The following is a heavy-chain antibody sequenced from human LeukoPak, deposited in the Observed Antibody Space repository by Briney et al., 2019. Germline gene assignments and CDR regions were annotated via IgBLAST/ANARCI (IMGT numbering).Heavy chain of an antibody. Sequence: PSETLSLTCGVSGGSIRSTNWWRWIRQPPGKGLEWIGYIYYSGSTYYNPSLKSRVTISVDTSKNQFSLKLSSVTAADTAVYYCAREGLRYFDWSWGQGTLVTVSS. V-gene: IGHV4-30-4*01. J-gene: IGHJ5*02. D-gene: IGHD3-9*01. CDR2: IYYSGST. CDR1: GGSIRSTNW. CDR3: AREGLRYFDWS.